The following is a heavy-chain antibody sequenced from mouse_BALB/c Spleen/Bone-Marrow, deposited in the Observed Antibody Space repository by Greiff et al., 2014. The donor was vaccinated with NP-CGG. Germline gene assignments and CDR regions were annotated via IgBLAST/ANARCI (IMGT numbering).Heavy chain of an antibody. CDR1: GYTFTNYW. D-gene: IGHD1-1*01. CDR3: ARYYNYYFDV. CDR2: INPSNGRA. V-gene: IGHV1S81*02. J-gene: IGHJ1*01. Sequence: QVQLQQSGAEVVKPGASVRLSCKTSGYTFTNYWMHWVKQRPGQGLEWIGDINPSNGRATYSEKFKSKATLTVDTSSSTAYMQLSGLTSEDSAVYYCARYYNYYFDVWGAGTTVTVSS.